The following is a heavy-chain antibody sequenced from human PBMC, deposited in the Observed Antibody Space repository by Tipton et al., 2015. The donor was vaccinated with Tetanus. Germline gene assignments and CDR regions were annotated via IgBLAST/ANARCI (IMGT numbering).Heavy chain of an antibody. V-gene: IGHV5-51*01. J-gene: IGHJ4*02. CDR1: GHIFNNYW. CDR3: ARAHCTDGVCNFDF. D-gene: IGHD2-8*01. Sequence: QLVQSGGEVKKPGESLKISCKGSGHIFNNYWIGWVRQKPGKGLEWMGIIYPGDSDTRYSPSFQDQVTISVDKSISTAYLQWGSLKASDTSMFYCARAHCTDGVCNFDFWGQGALVTVAS. CDR2: IYPGDSDT.